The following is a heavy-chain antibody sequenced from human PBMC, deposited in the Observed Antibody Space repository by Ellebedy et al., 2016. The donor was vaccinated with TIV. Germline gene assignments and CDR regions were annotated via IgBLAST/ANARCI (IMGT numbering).Heavy chain of an antibody. CDR2: IRYDGSNK. J-gene: IGHJ5*02. D-gene: IGHD6-13*01. CDR3: AKDRGSSWSPNWFDP. Sequence: PGGSLRLSCAAPGFTFSSYGMHWVRQAPGKGLEWVAFIRYDGSNKYYADSVKGRFTISRDNSKNTLYLQMNSLRAEDTAVYYCAKDRGSSWSPNWFDPWGQGTLVTVSS. V-gene: IGHV3-30*02. CDR1: GFTFSSYG.